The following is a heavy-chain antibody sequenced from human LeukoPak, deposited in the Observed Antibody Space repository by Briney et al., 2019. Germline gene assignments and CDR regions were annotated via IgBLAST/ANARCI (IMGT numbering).Heavy chain of an antibody. V-gene: IGHV3-23*01. CDR2: ISGGGNT. Sequence: GGSLRLSCAASGFTFSSYAMSWVRQAPGKGLEWVSGISGGGNTYYADSVKGRFTISRDNSKNTLYLQMNSLRAEDTAVYYCARVSQTYWGQGTLVTVSS. CDR3: ARVSQTY. J-gene: IGHJ4*02. CDR1: GFTFSSYA.